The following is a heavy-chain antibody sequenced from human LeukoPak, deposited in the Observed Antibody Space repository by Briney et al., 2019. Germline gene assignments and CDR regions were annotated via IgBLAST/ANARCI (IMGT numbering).Heavy chain of an antibody. J-gene: IGHJ5*02. D-gene: IGHD4-11*01. CDR2: IIPIFGTA. V-gene: IGHV1-69*13. CDR1: GYTFTSYG. Sequence: RASVKVSCKASGYTFTSYGISWVRQAPGQGLEWMGGIIPIFGTANYAQKFQGRVTITADESTSTAYMELSSLGSEDTAVYYCAREGLSRLQDPWGQGTLVTVSS. CDR3: AREGLSRLQDP.